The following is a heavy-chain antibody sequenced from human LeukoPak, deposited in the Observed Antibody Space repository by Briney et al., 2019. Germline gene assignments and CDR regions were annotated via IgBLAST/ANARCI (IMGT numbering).Heavy chain of an antibody. CDR1: GGSFSGYY. CDR3: ARGAQTGYSSGWDELDY. J-gene: IGHJ4*02. D-gene: IGHD6-19*01. CDR2: INHSGST. Sequence: PSETLSLTCAVYGGSFSGYYWSWIRQPPGKGLEWIGEINHSGSTNYNPSLKSRVTISVDTSKNQFSLKLCSVTAADTAVYYCARGAQTGYSSGWDELDYWGQGTLVTVSS. V-gene: IGHV4-34*01.